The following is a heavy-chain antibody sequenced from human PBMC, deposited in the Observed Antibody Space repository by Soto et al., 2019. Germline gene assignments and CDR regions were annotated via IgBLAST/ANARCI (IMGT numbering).Heavy chain of an antibody. Sequence: SETLSLTCTVSGGSILDSTYYWACIRQSPGKGLEWIGTIFYSGGTFYTPSLKSRVTMSVDTSNNQFSLKLSSVTAADTAVYYCARQASGYYYGWFDPWGQGTLVTVSS. CDR3: ARQASGYYYGWFDP. D-gene: IGHD3-22*01. CDR2: IFYSGGT. CDR1: GGSILDSTYY. J-gene: IGHJ5*02. V-gene: IGHV4-39*01.